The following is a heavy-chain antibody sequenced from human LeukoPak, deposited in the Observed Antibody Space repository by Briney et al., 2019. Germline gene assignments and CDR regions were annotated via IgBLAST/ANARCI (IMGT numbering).Heavy chain of an antibody. V-gene: IGHV1-69*05. D-gene: IGHD6-13*01. CDR3: ATGYSSSWYHYYCYYYMDV. CDR1: GGTFSSYA. Sequence: SVKVSCKASGGTFSSYAISWVRQAPGQGLEWMGGIIPIFGTANYAQKFQGRVTITTDESTSTAYMELSSLRSEDTAVYYCATGYSSSWYHYYCYYYMDVWGKGTTVTVSS. J-gene: IGHJ6*03. CDR2: IIPIFGTA.